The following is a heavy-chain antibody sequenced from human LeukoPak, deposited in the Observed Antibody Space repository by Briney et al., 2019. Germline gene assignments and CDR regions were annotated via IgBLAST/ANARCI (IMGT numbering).Heavy chain of an antibody. CDR2: MDDSGEII. J-gene: IGHJ4*02. CDR1: GFAFSESY. CDR3: ARLSIIKYRPEGYFDH. Sequence: GESLKISCAASGFAFSESYMSWVRQAPGKGLEWISYMDDSGEIIHYASSVRGRFTISRDNAKESRYLQMNSLRAEDTALYYCARLSIIKYRPEGYFDHWGQGTLATVSS. V-gene: IGHV3-11*04. D-gene: IGHD3-10*01.